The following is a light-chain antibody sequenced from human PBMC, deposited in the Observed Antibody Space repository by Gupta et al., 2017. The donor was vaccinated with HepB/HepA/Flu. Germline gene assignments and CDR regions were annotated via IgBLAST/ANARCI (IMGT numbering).Light chain of an antibody. CDR2: SNN. CDR3: AAWDGSLNVGV. Sequence: QSVLTPPPSASGTPRRKVTISCSGSSSNIGNNPVNWYQQLPGTAPKLLIYSNNKRPSGVPDRFSGSKSGTSASLAITGLQSEDEADYYCAAWDGSLNVGVFGGGTKLTVL. J-gene: IGLJ2*01. V-gene: IGLV1-44*01. CDR1: SSNIGNNP.